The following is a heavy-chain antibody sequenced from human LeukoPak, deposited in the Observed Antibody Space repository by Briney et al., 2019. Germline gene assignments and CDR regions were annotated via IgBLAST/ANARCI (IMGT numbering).Heavy chain of an antibody. Sequence: PSETLSLTCAVYGGSFSGYYWSWIRQPPGKGLEWIGEINHSGSTNYNPSLKSRVTISVDTSKNQFSLKLSSVTAADTAVYYCASSVVAAEYNWFDPWGQGTLVTVSS. CDR3: ASSVVAAEYNWFDP. V-gene: IGHV4-34*01. J-gene: IGHJ5*02. CDR2: INHSGST. CDR1: GGSFSGYY. D-gene: IGHD2-2*01.